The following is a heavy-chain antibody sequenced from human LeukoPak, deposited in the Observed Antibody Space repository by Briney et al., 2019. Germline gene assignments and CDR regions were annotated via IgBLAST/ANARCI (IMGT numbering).Heavy chain of an antibody. V-gene: IGHV3-21*04. D-gene: IGHD3-10*01. J-gene: IGHJ4*02. CDR3: ASWDRRYYYGSGSYYRPGIDY. CDR2: IGSDGHI. Sequence: GGSLRLSCVASGFTFSIAGMTWVRQATGKGLQWVSTIGSDGHIYYEDSVKGRVTISRDNAKNSLYLQMNSLRAEDTALYYCASWDRRYYYGSGSYYRPGIDYWGQGTLVTVSS. CDR1: GFTFSIAG.